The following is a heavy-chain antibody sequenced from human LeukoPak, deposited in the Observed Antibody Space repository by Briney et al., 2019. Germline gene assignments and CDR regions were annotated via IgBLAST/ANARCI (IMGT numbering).Heavy chain of an antibody. D-gene: IGHD2-15*01. Sequence: PGGSLRLSCAASGFIFSSYGMHWVRQAPGKGLEWVASIKQDGSEKGYVDSVKGRFAISRDNAKNSLYLQMDTLRAEDTAVYYCVRNGGHFDFWGQGTLVTVSS. J-gene: IGHJ4*02. V-gene: IGHV3-7*05. CDR2: IKQDGSEK. CDR1: GFIFSSYG. CDR3: VRNGGHFDF.